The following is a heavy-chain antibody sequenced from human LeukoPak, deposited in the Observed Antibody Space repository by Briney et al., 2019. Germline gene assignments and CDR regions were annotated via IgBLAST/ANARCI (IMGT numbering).Heavy chain of an antibody. J-gene: IGHJ4*02. CDR2: IGGGGSST. D-gene: IGHD6-19*01. CDR3: AKKWAVASTFDY. V-gene: IGHV3-23*01. Sequence: GGSLRLSCAASGFTFSTYAMTWVRQAPGKGLEWVSAIGGGGSSTYYADSVKGRFTISRDNSKNTLHLQMNSLRAEDSAVYYCAKKWAVASTFDYWGQGTLVTVSS. CDR1: GFTFSTYA.